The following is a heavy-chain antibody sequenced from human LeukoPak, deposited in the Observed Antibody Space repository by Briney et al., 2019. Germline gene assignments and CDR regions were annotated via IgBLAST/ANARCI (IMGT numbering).Heavy chain of an antibody. V-gene: IGHV4-59*01. D-gene: IGHD2-2*01. CDR3: ARARSKWYHDY. J-gene: IGHJ4*02. CDR1: GGSISGYY. CDR2: VSYSGST. Sequence: PSETLSLTCTVSGGSISGYYWSWIQQPPGKGLEWVGYVSYSGSTNYNPSLKSRVTISVDTSREQFSLKLSSVTAADTAVYYCARARSKWYHDYWGQGTLVTVSS.